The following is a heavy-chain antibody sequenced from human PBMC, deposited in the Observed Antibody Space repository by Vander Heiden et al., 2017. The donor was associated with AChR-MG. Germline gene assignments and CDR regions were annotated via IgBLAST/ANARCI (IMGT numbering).Heavy chain of an antibody. Sequence: EVQPVESGGGLVKPGGSLRLSCAASGFPFSSAWMSWVRQAPGKGLEWVGRIKSKTDGGTTDYAAPVKGRFTISRDDSKNTLYLQMNSLKTEDTAVYYCTTGGVWQWLVPDYWGQGTLVTVSS. CDR1: GFPFSSAW. V-gene: IGHV3-15*01. J-gene: IGHJ4*02. D-gene: IGHD6-19*01. CDR3: TTGGVWQWLVPDY. CDR2: IKSKTDGGTT.